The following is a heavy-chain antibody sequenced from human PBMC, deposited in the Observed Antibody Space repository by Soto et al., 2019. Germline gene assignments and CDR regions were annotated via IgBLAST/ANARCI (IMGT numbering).Heavy chain of an antibody. CDR2: ISGSGGST. CDR1: GFTFSSYA. V-gene: IGHV3-23*01. D-gene: IGHD3-10*01. J-gene: IGHJ3*02. CDR3: AKDTEGENAFDI. Sequence: EVQLLESGGVLVQPGGSLRLSCAASGFTFSSYAMSWVRQAPGKGLEWVSAISGSGGSTYYADSVKGRFTISRDNSKNTLYLQMNSLRAEDTAVYYCAKDTEGENAFDIWGQGTMVTVSS.